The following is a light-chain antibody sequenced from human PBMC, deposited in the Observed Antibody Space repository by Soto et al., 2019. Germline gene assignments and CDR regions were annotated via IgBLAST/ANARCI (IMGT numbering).Light chain of an antibody. CDR3: QQYGYSFRA. V-gene: IGKV3-20*01. Sequence: EILLTQSPGTLSLSPGERATLSCRASQSVSSSYLSWYQLKPGQAPRLLIYGASSRATGIPDRFSGSGSGTDFPLTISRREPEDFAVYYCQQYGYSFRAFGQGTKVEL. CDR1: QSVSSSY. J-gene: IGKJ1*01. CDR2: GAS.